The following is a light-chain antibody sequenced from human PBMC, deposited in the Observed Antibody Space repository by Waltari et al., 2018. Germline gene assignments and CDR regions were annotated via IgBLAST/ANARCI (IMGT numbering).Light chain of an antibody. J-gene: IGLJ1*01. V-gene: IGLV1-44*01. CDR1: SSNIGSNA. CDR3: ASWDDSLNGYV. CDR2: SHD. Sequence: QSVLTQPPSASGTPGQRVTISCSGSSSNIGSNALNWYQHPPGTAPKLLIYSHDQRPSGVPDRFSGSKSGTSASLAITGLQSEDEAHYYCASWDDSLNGYVFGTGTKVTVL.